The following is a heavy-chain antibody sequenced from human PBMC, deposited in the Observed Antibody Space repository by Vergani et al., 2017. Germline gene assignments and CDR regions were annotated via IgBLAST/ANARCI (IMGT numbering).Heavy chain of an antibody. CDR3: ARDLLGLRYFDWSRNNVWFDA. CDR1: GYTFTSYG. CDR2: ISAYNGNT. V-gene: IGHV1-18*04. Sequence: QVQLVQSGAEVKKPGASVKVSCKASGYTFTSYGISWVRQAPGQGLEWMGWISAYNGNTNYAQKLQGRVTMTTDTSTSTAYMELRSLRSDDTAVYYCARDLLGLRYFDWSRNNVWFDAWGQGTLVTVSS. D-gene: IGHD3-9*01. J-gene: IGHJ5*02.